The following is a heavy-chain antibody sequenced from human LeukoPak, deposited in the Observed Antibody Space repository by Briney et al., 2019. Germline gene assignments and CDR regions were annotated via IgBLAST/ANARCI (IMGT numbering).Heavy chain of an antibody. CDR1: GFTCSSYA. CDR3: AKVRAQLWSRDAFDI. CDR2: ISGSGGST. V-gene: IGHV3-23*01. D-gene: IGHD5-18*01. J-gene: IGHJ3*02. Sequence: GGSLRLSCAASGFTCSSYAMSWVRQAPGKGLEWVSAISGSGGSTYYADSVKGRFTISRDNSKNTLYLQMNSLRAEDTAVYYCAKVRAQLWSRDAFDIWGQGTMVTVSS.